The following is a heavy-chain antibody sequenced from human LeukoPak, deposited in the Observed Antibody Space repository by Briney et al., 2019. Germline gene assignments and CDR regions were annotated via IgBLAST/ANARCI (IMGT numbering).Heavy chain of an antibody. CDR1: GFTLSSYN. CDR3: ARPAGSAAGMDV. V-gene: IGHV3-48*01. Sequence: GGSLRLSCAVSGFTLSSYNMNWVRQAPGKGLAWVSYISTGSSTIYYSDSVKGRFTISRDNGKNSLYLQMNSLRAEDTAVYYCARPAGSAAGMDVWGKGTTVTVSS. CDR2: ISTGSSTI. D-gene: IGHD6-25*01. J-gene: IGHJ6*03.